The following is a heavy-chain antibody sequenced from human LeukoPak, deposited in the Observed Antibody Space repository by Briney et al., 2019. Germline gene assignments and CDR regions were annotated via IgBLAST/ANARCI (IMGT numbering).Heavy chain of an antibody. CDR2: IYSGGST. CDR3: AKGDHGSGSYHYDY. D-gene: IGHD3-10*01. V-gene: IGHV3-66*01. Sequence: GGSLRLSCAASGFTVSSNYMSWVRQAPGKGLEWVSVIYSGGSTYYADSVKGRFTISRDNSKNTLHLQMNSLRAEDTAVYYCAKGDHGSGSYHYDYWGQGTLVIVSS. J-gene: IGHJ4*02. CDR1: GFTVSSNY.